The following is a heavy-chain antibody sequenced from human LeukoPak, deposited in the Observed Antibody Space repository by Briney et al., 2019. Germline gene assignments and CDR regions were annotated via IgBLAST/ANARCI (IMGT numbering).Heavy chain of an antibody. CDR2: ISGSGGST. V-gene: IGHV3-23*01. J-gene: IGHJ4*02. D-gene: IGHD6-19*01. CDR3: ARVPSTQWLVYYFDY. CDR1: GFTFSSYA. Sequence: GGSLRLSCAASGFTFSSYAMSWVRQAPGKGLEWVSAISGSGGSTYYADSVKGRFTISRDNAKNTLYLQMNSLRAEDTAVYYCARVPSTQWLVYYFDYWGQGTLVTVSS.